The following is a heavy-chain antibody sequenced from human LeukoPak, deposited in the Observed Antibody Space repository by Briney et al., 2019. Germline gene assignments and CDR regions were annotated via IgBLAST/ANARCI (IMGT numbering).Heavy chain of an antibody. CDR3: ARWYYDFWSGHENNWFDP. D-gene: IGHD3-3*01. V-gene: IGHV4-39*07. Sequence: SETLSVTSTVSGGSIDITIYYWGWIRQPPGKGLDCIGSVYYTGCTYYNPSLMSRRTISIDTSKNQFSLKLSSVTAADTAVYYCARWYYDFWSGHENNWFDPWGQGTLVTVSS. CDR1: GGSIDITIYY. J-gene: IGHJ5*02. CDR2: VYYTGCT.